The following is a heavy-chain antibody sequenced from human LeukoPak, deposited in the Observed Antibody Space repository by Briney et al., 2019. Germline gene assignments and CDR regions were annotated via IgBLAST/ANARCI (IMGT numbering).Heavy chain of an antibody. CDR1: GFSLTSGGVA. CDR2: IYWDDDK. J-gene: IGHJ6*03. Sequence: ESGPPLVKPTQTLTLTCSFSGFSLTSGGVAVGWIRQPPGKALEWLALIYWDDDKRYSPSLLSRLTISKDASKNQVFLTMTNMDPADTGTYYCAHRLTAALMDVWGKGTTVTVSS. D-gene: IGHD6-13*01. V-gene: IGHV2-5*02. CDR3: AHRLTAALMDV.